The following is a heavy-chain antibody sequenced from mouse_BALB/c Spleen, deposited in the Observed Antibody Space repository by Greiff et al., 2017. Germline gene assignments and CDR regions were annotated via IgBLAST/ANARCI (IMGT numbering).Heavy chain of an antibody. CDR2: ISSGGST. Sequence: EVKLVESGGGLVKPGGSLKLSCAASGFTFSSYAMSWVRQTPEKRLEWVASISSGGSTYYPDSVKGRFTISRDNARNILYLQMSSLRSEDTAMYYCARGFYDRGDYWGQGTSVTVSS. J-gene: IGHJ4*01. CDR1: GFTFSSYA. V-gene: IGHV5-6-5*01. D-gene: IGHD2-3*01. CDR3: ARGFYDRGDY.